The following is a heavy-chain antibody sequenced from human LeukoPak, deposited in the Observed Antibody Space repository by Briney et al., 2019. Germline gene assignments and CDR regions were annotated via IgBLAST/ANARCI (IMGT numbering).Heavy chain of an antibody. J-gene: IGHJ4*02. D-gene: IGHD5-18*01. CDR1: GGSFSDYY. CDR3: ARGQDTAKQGY. V-gene: IGHV4-34*01. Sequence: PSETLSLTCAVYGGSFSDYYWSWIRQPPGKGLEWIGEISHAESTRYNSSLKSRLTISLDTSKNQFSLKLTSVTAADTAVYYCARGQDTAKQGYWGQGTLVIVSS. CDR2: ISHAEST.